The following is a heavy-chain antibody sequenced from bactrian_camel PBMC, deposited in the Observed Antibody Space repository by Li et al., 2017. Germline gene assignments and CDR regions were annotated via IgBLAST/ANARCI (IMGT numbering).Heavy chain of an antibody. V-gene: IGHV3S1*01. D-gene: IGHD4*01. CDR2: IYIGGHST. Sequence: QLVESGGGTVQAGGSLRLSCEHSGYSSSGFCVGWFRQVPGKEREGVASIYIGGHSTTYADSVRGRFTISQDNAKNTVYLQLSDVKPADTAMYYCAAETDYSQHFAAGAFCSVLPGEYNYWGQGTQVTVS. CDR1: GYSSSGFC. CDR3: AAETDYSQHFAAGAFCSVLPGEYNY. J-gene: IGHJ4*01.